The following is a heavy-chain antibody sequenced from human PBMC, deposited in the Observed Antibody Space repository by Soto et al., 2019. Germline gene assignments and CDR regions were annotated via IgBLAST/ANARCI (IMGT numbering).Heavy chain of an antibody. CDR1: GFNFDNYG. D-gene: IGHD1-7*01. CDR3: EKDRVGGTFYTPLAF. V-gene: IGHV3-30*18. J-gene: IGHJ4*02. CDR2: ITYDGSFQ. Sequence: GGSLRLSCQASGFNFDNYGMHWVRQAPGKGLEWVAVITYDGSFQYYADSVKGRFTISRDNSKNTLSLHLNTLKPEDTAVYHCEKDRVGGTFYTPLAFWGQGTLVTVS.